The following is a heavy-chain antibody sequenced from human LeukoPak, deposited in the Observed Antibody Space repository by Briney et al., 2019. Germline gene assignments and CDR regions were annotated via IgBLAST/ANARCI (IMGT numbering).Heavy chain of an antibody. J-gene: IGHJ4*02. CDR1: GGTFSNYA. Sequence: SVKVSCKASGGTFSNYAISWVRQAPGQGLEWMGGIIPMFGVANYAQKFQGRVTITADKSTSIAYMELSSLRSEDTAVYYCARDSPTNYYDAGWGQGTLVTVSS. D-gene: IGHD3-22*01. V-gene: IGHV1-69*10. CDR3: ARDSPTNYYDAG. CDR2: IIPMFGVA.